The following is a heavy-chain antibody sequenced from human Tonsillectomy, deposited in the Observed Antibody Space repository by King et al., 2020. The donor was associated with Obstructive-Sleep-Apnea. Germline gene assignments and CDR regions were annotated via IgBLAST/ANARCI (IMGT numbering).Heavy chain of an antibody. Sequence: VQLVESGGGLVQPGRSLRLSCAASGFTFDDYAMHWVRPSPGKGLEWVSGISWNSISIGYAESVKGRFTISRENANNSLYLQMNSLRAEDTALYYCAKVEVSGSYYSAQYFQHWGQGTLVTVSS. CDR1: GFTFDDYA. V-gene: IGHV3-9*01. CDR2: ISWNSISI. D-gene: IGHD3-10*01. CDR3: AKVEVSGSYYSAQYFQH. J-gene: IGHJ1*01.